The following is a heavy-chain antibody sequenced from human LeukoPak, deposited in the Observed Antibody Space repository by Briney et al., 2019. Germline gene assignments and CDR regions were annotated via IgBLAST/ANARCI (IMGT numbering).Heavy chain of an antibody. CDR2: IHYDGSNK. CDR1: GFTFSSYA. D-gene: IGHD1-26*01. Sequence: GGSLRLSCAASGFTFSSYAMHWVRQALGKGLEWVAFIHYDGSNKYSPDSVKGRFTISRDNSKNTLYLQMNSLRVEDTAVYYCAKDDAGATHMDVWGKGTTVTVSS. CDR3: AKDDAGATHMDV. J-gene: IGHJ6*03. V-gene: IGHV3-30*02.